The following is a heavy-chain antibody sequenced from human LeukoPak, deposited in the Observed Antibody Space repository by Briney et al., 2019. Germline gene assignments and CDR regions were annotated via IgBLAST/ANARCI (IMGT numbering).Heavy chain of an antibody. J-gene: IGHJ4*02. V-gene: IGHV4-34*01. Sequence: SETLSLTCAVYGGSFSGYYWSLIRQPPGKGLEWIGEINHSGSTNYNPSLKSRVTISVDTSKNQFSLKLSSVTAADTAVYYCARGRVRWELPGRWYFDYWGQGTLVTVSS. CDR1: GGSFSGYY. D-gene: IGHD1-26*01. CDR3: ARGRVRWELPGRWYFDY. CDR2: INHSGST.